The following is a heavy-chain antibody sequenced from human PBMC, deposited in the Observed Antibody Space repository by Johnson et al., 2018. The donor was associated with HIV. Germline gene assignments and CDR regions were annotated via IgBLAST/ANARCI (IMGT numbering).Heavy chain of an antibody. Sequence: VQLVESGGGLVQPGGSLRLSCAVSGFTFSSYWMSWVRQAPGRGLEWVSGINWNGGSIGYADSVKGRFTISRDNAKNSLYLQMNSLRAEDTAVYYCANFGARYSSSSVSEDAFDIWGQGTMVTVSS. J-gene: IGHJ3*02. D-gene: IGHD6-6*01. CDR1: GFTFSSYW. CDR2: INWNGGSI. CDR3: ANFGARYSSSSVSEDAFDI. V-gene: IGHV3-20*04.